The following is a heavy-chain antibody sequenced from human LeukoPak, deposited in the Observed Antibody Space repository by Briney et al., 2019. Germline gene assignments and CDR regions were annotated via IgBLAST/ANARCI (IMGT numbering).Heavy chain of an antibody. CDR3: ARRAMITFGGVIVSFRDY. CDR1: GGSISSSSYY. Sequence: SETLSLTCTVSGGSISSSSYYWGWIRQPPGKGLEWIGSIYYSGSTYYNPSLKSRFTISVDTSKNQFSLKLSSVTAADTAVYYCARRAMITFGGVIVSFRDYWGQGTLVTVSS. V-gene: IGHV4-39*01. CDR2: IYYSGST. J-gene: IGHJ4*02. D-gene: IGHD3-16*02.